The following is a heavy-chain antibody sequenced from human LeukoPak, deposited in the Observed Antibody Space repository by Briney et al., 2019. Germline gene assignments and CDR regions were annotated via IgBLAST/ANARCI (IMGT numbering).Heavy chain of an antibody. CDR2: FDPEDGET. CDR1: GYTLTELS. D-gene: IGHD3-10*01. J-gene: IGHJ6*03. Sequence: VSVKVSCKVSGYTLTELSMHWVRQAPGEGLEWMGGFDPEDGETIYAQKFQGRVTMTEDTSTDTAYMELSSLRSEDTAVYYCARDSGDWGKADYYYYMDVWGKGTTVTVSS. V-gene: IGHV1-24*01. CDR3: ARDSGDWGKADYYYYMDV.